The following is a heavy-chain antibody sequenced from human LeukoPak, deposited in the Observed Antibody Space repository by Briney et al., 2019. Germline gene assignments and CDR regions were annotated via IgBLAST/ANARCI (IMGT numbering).Heavy chain of an antibody. Sequence: ASVTVSCTASVYTLTIYYMHWVRQAPGQGLEWMGIINPSGSSTRYAQKFQGRVTMTRDTSTSTVYMELSSLRSEDTAVYYCARGVPAAIPYYYYGMDVWGQGTTVTVSS. CDR1: VYTLTIYY. J-gene: IGHJ6*02. CDR2: INPSGSST. CDR3: ARGVPAAIPYYYYGMDV. D-gene: IGHD2-2*01. V-gene: IGHV1-46*01.